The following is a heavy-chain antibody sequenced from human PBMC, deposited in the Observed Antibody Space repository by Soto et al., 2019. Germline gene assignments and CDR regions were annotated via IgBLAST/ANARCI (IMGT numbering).Heavy chain of an antibody. Sequence: PGGSLRRSCARSGFTFSSYAISWVRQAPGKGLEWVSAISGSGGSTYYADSVKGRFTISRDNSKNTLYLQMNSLRAEDTALYYCAKDMGHIRQWPDYWGQGTLVTVSS. D-gene: IGHD6-19*01. CDR3: AKDMGHIRQWPDY. V-gene: IGHV3-23*01. CDR1: GFTFSSYA. J-gene: IGHJ4*02. CDR2: ISGSGGST.